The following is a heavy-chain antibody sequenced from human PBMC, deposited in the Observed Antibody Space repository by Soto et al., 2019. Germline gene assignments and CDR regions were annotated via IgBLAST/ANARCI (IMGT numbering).Heavy chain of an antibody. CDR3: AIDKRDLRVLEWSYYFDY. CDR1: GFTFSSYA. D-gene: IGHD3-3*01. V-gene: IGHV3-30-3*01. CDR2: ISYDGSNK. J-gene: IGHJ4*02. Sequence: QVQLVESGGGVVQPGRSLRLSCAASGFTFSSYAMHWVRQAPGKGLEWVAVISYDGSNKYYADSVKGRFTISGDNSKNTLYLQMNSLRAEDTAVYYCAIDKRDLRVLEWSYYFDYWGQGTLVTVSS.